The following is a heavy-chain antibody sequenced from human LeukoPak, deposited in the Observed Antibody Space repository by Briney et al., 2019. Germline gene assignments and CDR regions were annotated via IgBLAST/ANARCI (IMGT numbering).Heavy chain of an antibody. CDR2: IIPIFGTA. D-gene: IGHD1-14*01. CDR1: GGTFSSHA. Sequence: GASVKVSCKASGGTFSSHAISWVRQAPGQGLEWMGGIIPIFGTANYAQKFQGRVTITTDESTSTAYMELSSLRSEDTAVYYCARGSTMYTYYYYYMDVWGKGTTVTVSS. CDR3: ARGSTMYTYYYYYMDV. V-gene: IGHV1-69*05. J-gene: IGHJ6*03.